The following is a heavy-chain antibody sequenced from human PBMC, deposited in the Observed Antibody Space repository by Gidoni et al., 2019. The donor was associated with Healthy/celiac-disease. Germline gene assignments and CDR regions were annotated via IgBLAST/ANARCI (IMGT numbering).Heavy chain of an antibody. Sequence: QLQLQESGPGLVKPSETLSLTCTVSGGSISSSSYYWGWIRQPPGKGLEWIGSIYYSGSTYYNPSLKSRVTISVDTSKNQFSLKLSSVTAADTAVYYCARHRDYGLDPWYFDLWGRGTLVTVSS. CDR1: GGSISSSSYY. CDR2: IYYSGST. D-gene: IGHD4-17*01. CDR3: ARHRDYGLDPWYFDL. J-gene: IGHJ2*01. V-gene: IGHV4-39*01.